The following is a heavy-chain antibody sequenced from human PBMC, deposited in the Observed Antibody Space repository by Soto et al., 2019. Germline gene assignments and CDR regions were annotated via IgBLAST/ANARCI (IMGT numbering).Heavy chain of an antibody. CDR3: ARESGDWPLNWFDP. V-gene: IGHV3-74*01. CDR1: GFNFSNHW. Sequence: VGSLRLSCAASGFNFSNHWMHWVRQRPAEGLVWVSRITSDGKSKAYAESVKGRFAISRDNAKNTLYLQMNGLTAEDTAVYYCARESGDWPLNWFDPWGQGTLVTVSS. CDR2: ITSDGKSK. J-gene: IGHJ5*02. D-gene: IGHD2-21*02.